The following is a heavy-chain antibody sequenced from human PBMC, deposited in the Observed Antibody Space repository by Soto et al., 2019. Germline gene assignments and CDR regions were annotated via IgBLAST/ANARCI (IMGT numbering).Heavy chain of an antibody. CDR2: ISAYNGNT. CDR3: ARDHRQLVLGPNAFDI. V-gene: IGHV1-18*01. Sequence: ASVKVSCKASGYTFTSYGISWVRQAPGQGLEWMGWISAYNGNTNYAQKLQGRVTMTTDTSTSTAYMELRILRSDDTAVYYCARDHRQLVLGPNAFDIWGQGTMVTGSS. D-gene: IGHD6-13*01. CDR1: GYTFTSYG. J-gene: IGHJ3*02.